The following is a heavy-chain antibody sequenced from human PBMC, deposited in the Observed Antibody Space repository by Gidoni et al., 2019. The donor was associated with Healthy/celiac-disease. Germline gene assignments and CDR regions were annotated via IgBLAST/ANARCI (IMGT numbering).Heavy chain of an antibody. Sequence: EVQLVESGGGLVKPGGSLRLSCAASGFTFSTYSMNWVRQAPGKGLEWVSSISSSSSYIYFADSVKGRFTISRDNAKNSLYLQMNSLRAEDTAVYYCARVYYYDSSGYPADYWGQGTLVTVSS. CDR3: ARVYYYDSSGYPADY. CDR1: GFTFSTYS. CDR2: ISSSSSYI. J-gene: IGHJ4*02. D-gene: IGHD3-22*01. V-gene: IGHV3-21*01.